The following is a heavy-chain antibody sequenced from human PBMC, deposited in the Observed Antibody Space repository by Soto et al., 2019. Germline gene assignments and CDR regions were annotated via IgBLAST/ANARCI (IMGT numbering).Heavy chain of an antibody. V-gene: IGHV1-18*01. D-gene: IGHD2-15*01. J-gene: IGHJ6*02. Sequence: ASVKVSCKASGYTFTSYGISWVRQAPGQGLEWMGWISAYNGNTNYAQKLQGRVTMTTDTSTSTAYMELRSLRSDDTAVYYCARDQYCSGGSCLLGPDYYGMDVRGQGTTVTVSS. CDR1: GYTFTSYG. CDR3: ARDQYCSGGSCLLGPDYYGMDV. CDR2: ISAYNGNT.